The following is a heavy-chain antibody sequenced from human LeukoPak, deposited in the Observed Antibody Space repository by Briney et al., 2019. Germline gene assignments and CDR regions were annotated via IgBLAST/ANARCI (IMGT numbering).Heavy chain of an antibody. CDR1: GFTFSNAR. J-gene: IGHJ2*01. CDR3: TTALLTPYWYFDL. Sequence: GGSLRLSCAASGFTFSNARMSWVRQAPGKGLEWVGRIKSKTDGGTTDYAAPVKGRFTISRDDSKNTLYLQMNSLKTEDTAVYYCTTALLTPYWYFDLWGRGTLVTVSS. D-gene: IGHD4-23*01. CDR2: IKSKTDGGTT. V-gene: IGHV3-15*01.